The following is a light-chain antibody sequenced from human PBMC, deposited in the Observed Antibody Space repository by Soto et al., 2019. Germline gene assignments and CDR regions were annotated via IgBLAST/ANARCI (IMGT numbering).Light chain of an antibody. Sequence: EIVLTQSPGTLSLSPGERATLSCRASQSVSSSYLAWYQQKPGQAPRLLIYGASSRATGIPDRFSGSGSGTDFTLTISRLEPEDFAVYYCQHYGISPLDTFGQGTKLAIK. CDR1: QSVSSSY. J-gene: IGKJ2*01. V-gene: IGKV3-20*01. CDR2: GAS. CDR3: QHYGISPLDT.